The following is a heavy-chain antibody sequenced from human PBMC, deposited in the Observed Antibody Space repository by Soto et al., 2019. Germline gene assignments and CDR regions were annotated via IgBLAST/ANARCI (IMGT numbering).Heavy chain of an antibody. CDR3: ARLRRDWGDAFDL. V-gene: IGHV1-69*01. Sequence: QVQLVQSGADVKKPGSSVRVSCKTSGGPFGNSAISWVRQAPAQRLEWIGEIIPVFDKANYAQNFQGRLTITADDSTATVFMQLSSLRSGDTAVYFCARLRRDWGDAFDLWGQGTLVTVSS. J-gene: IGHJ3*01. D-gene: IGHD3-16*01. CDR1: GGPFGNSA. CDR2: IIPVFDKA.